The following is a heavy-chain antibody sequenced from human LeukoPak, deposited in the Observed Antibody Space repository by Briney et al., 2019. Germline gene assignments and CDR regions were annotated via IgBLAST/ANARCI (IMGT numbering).Heavy chain of an antibody. D-gene: IGHD6-13*01. CDR1: GFTFSTYN. CDR2: INHSGST. CDR3: ARHVTRPSSSWYLGAPRVWFDP. J-gene: IGHJ5*02. V-gene: IGHV4-34*01. Sequence: PGGSLRLSCAASGFTFSTYNMNWVRQPPGKGLEWIGEINHSGSTNYNPSLKSRVTISVDTSKNQFSLKLSSVTAADTAVYYCARHVTRPSSSWYLGAPRVWFDPWGQGTLVTVSS.